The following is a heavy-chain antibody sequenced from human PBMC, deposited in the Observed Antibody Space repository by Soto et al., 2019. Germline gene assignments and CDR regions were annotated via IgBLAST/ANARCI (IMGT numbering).Heavy chain of an antibody. J-gene: IGHJ3*02. D-gene: IGHD3-3*01. CDR3: ARVEVLRFLEWLPHFDI. CDR2: IYYSGST. V-gene: IGHV4-61*01. CDR1: GGSVSSGSYY. Sequence: QVQLQESGPGLVKPSETLSLTCTVSGGSVSSGSYYWSWIRQPPGKGLEWIGYIYYSGSTNYNPSLKSRVTISVDTSKNQFSLKLSSVTAADTAVYYCARVEVLRFLEWLPHFDIWGQGTMVTVSS.